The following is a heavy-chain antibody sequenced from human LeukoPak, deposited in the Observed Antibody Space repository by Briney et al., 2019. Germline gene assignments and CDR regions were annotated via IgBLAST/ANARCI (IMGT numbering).Heavy chain of an antibody. CDR3: ARGMTTVTTWWFDP. Sequence: SETLSLTCAVYGGSFSGYYWSWIRQPPGKGLEWIGEINHSGSTYYNPSLKSRVTISVDRSKNQFSLKLSSVTAADTAVYYCARGMTTVTTWWFDPWGQGTLVTVSS. CDR2: INHSGST. J-gene: IGHJ5*02. V-gene: IGHV4-34*01. CDR1: GGSFSGYY. D-gene: IGHD4-17*01.